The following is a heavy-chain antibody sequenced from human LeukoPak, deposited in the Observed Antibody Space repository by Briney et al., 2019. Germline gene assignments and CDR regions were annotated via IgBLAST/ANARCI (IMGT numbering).Heavy chain of an antibody. CDR2: IWYDGSSK. V-gene: IGHV3-33*01. Sequence: GGSLSLSCAASGFTSSSYGMHWVRQTPGKGLEWVAVIWYDGSSKYYADSVKGRFTISRDNSKNTLYLQMNSLRAEDTAVYYCAREVRIAGFDYWGRGTLVTVSS. J-gene: IGHJ4*02. D-gene: IGHD2-15*01. CDR3: AREVRIAGFDY. CDR1: GFTSSSYG.